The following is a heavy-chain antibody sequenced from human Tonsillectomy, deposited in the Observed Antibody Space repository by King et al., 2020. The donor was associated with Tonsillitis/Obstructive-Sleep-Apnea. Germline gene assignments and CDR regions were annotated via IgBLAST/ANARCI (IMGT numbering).Heavy chain of an antibody. V-gene: IGHV1-2*02. Sequence: QLVQSGAEVKKPGASVKVSCKTSGYTFTDHYIHWVRQAPGQGLEWMGWINPYSDDTHYAQKCQGRVTMTRNTSIRTVYMELSRLRSDDTAVYYCARDRDYYASGRYYYGMDVWGQGTTVTVSS. D-gene: IGHD3-10*01. CDR1: GYTFTDHY. J-gene: IGHJ6*02. CDR2: INPYSDDT. CDR3: ARDRDYYASGRYYYGMDV.